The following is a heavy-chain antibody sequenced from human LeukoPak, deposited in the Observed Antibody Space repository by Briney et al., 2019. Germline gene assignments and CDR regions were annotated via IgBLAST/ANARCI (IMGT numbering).Heavy chain of an antibody. V-gene: IGHV5-51*01. D-gene: IGHD4-11*01. CDR2: IYPGDSDT. Sequence: GESLKISCKGSGYSFTSYWIGWVRQMPGKGLEWMGIIYPGDSDTKYSPSFQGQVTISADKSISTAYLQWSSLKASDSAMYYCARWSLVYSNYAGYFGSWGRGTLVTVSS. J-gene: IGHJ4*02. CDR1: GYSFTSYW. CDR3: ARWSLVYSNYAGYFGS.